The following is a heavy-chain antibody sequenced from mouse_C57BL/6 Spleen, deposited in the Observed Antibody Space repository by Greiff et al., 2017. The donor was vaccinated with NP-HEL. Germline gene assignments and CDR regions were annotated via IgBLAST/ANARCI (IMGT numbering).Heavy chain of an antibody. CDR3: ARDYGSRRYFDV. CDR1: GYTFTSYW. J-gene: IGHJ1*03. Sequence: QVHVKQPGAELVKPGASVKLSCKASGYTFTSYWMHWVKQRPGQGLEWIGMIHPNSGSTNYNEKFKSKATLTVDKSSSTAYMQLSSLTSEDSAVYYCARDYGSRRYFDVWGTGTTVTVSS. CDR2: IHPNSGST. V-gene: IGHV1-64*01. D-gene: IGHD1-1*01.